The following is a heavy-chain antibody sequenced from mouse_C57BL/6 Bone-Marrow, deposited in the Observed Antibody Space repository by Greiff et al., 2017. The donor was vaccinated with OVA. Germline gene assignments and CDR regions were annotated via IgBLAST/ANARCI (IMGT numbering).Heavy chain of an antibody. V-gene: IGHV14-4*01. Sequence: VQLQQSGAELVRPGASVKLSCTASGFNIKDDYMHWVKQRPEQGLEWIGWIDPENGDTEYASKFQGKATITADTSSNTAYLQLSSLTSEDTAVYYCTPSYYYGSSHIVWGTGTTVTVSS. D-gene: IGHD1-1*01. CDR1: GFNIKDDY. CDR3: TPSYYYGSSHIV. CDR2: IDPENGDT. J-gene: IGHJ1*03.